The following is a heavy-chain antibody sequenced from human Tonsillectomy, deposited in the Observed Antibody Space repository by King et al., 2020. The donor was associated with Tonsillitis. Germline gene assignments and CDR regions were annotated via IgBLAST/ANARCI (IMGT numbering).Heavy chain of an antibody. Sequence: VQLQESGPGLVEPSGTLSLTCAVSGGSISSDNWWSWVRQPPGKGLEWIGEIYHSGSTIYNPSLKSRVTISVDKSKNQFSLRLTSVTAADTAVYYCARDWGMVRGIVTYNWFAPWGQGTLVTVSS. J-gene: IGHJ5*02. CDR2: IYHSGST. D-gene: IGHD3-10*01. CDR3: ARDWGMVRGIVTYNWFAP. CDR1: GGSISSDNW. V-gene: IGHV4-4*02.